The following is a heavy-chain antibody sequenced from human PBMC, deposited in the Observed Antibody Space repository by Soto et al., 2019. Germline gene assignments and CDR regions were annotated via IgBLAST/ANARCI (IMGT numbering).Heavy chain of an antibody. V-gene: IGHV4-39*01. CDR3: ARLNGFGELLRDHYYYGMDV. D-gene: IGHD3-10*01. J-gene: IGHJ6*02. CDR1: GGSISSSSYY. CDR2: IYYSGST. Sequence: SETLSLTCTVSGGSISSSSYYWGWIRQPPGKGLEWIGSIYYSGSTYYNPSLKSRVTISVDTSKNQFSLKLSSVTAADTAVYYCARLNGFGELLRDHYYYGMDVWGQGTTVTVSS.